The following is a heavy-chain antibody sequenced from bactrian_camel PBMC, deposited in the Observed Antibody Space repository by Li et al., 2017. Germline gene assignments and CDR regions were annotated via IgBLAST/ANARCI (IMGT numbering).Heavy chain of an antibody. V-gene: IGHV3S40*01. Sequence: DVQLVESGGGLVQPGGSLRLSCAASGFTFSDYGMSWVRQAPGKGLEWLSAINTGGSTTWYADSVKGRFTISRDNAKNTLYLQMNSLKSEDTALYYCANGRLSVAGLSYWGQGTQVTVS. CDR1: GFTFSDYG. D-gene: IGHD6*01. CDR3: ANGRLSVAGLSY. CDR2: INTGGSTT. J-gene: IGHJ4*01.